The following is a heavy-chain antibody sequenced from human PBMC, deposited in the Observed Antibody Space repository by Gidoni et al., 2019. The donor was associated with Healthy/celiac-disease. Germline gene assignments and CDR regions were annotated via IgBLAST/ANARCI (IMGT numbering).Heavy chain of an antibody. D-gene: IGHD6-13*01. V-gene: IGHV4-61*01. CDR2: IYYSGST. Sequence: QVQLQESGPGLVQPSETLSLTCTVSGGSVSSGSYYWSWIRQPPGKGLEWIGYIYYSGSTNYNPSLKSRVTISVDTSKNQFSLKLSSVTAADTAVYYCARDVRLQPDNAFDIWGQGTMVTVSS. CDR3: ARDVRLQPDNAFDI. J-gene: IGHJ3*02. CDR1: GGSVSSGSYY.